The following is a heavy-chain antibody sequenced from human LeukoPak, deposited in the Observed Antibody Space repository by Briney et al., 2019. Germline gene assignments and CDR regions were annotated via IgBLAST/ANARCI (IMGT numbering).Heavy chain of an antibody. CDR3: ARDRTIGELVDY. D-gene: IGHD3-10*01. Sequence: GGSLRLSCAASRFTFSTYWMHWVRHAPGKGLVWVSRINSDGINTSYADSVKGRFTISRDNAKNTLNLQMNSLRAEDTAVYYCARDRTIGELVDYWGQGTLVTVSS. CDR2: INSDGINT. V-gene: IGHV3-74*01. CDR1: RFTFSTYW. J-gene: IGHJ4*02.